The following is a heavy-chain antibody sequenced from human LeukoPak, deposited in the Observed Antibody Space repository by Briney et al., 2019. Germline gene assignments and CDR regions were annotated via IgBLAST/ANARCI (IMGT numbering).Heavy chain of an antibody. CDR3: AKEDY. CDR1: GFTFDDYA. J-gene: IGHJ4*02. V-gene: IGHV3-9*01. Sequence: GGSLRLSCAASGFTFDDYAMHWVRQAPGKGLEWVSGISWNSGSIGYADSVKDRFTISRDNAKNSLYLQKNSLRAEDTALYYCAKEDYWGQGTLVTVSS. CDR2: ISWNSGSI.